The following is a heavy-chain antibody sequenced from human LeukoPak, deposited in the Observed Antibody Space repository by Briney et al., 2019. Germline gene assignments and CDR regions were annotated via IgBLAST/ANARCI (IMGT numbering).Heavy chain of an antibody. CDR2: INHSGST. CDR3: ARGQGYCSSTSCYVGFDL. J-gene: IGHJ2*01. V-gene: IGHV4-34*01. CDR1: GGSISGYY. Sequence: SETLSLTCTVSGGSISGYYWSWIRQPPGKGLEWIGEINHSGSTNYNPSLKSRVTISVDTSKNQFSLKLSSVTAADTAVYYCARGQGYCSSTSCYVGFDLWGRGTLVTVSS. D-gene: IGHD2-2*01.